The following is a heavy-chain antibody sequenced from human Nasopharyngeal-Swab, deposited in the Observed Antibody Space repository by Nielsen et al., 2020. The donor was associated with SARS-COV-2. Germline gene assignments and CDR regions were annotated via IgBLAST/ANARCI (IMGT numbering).Heavy chain of an antibody. CDR3: AKRYCSGNSCYATDY. CDR2: TSSSSSYI. Sequence: GGSLRLSCAASGFTFNKYNFNWVRQAPGKGLEWVSSTSSSSSYIYYADSVKGRFTISRDNSKNTLYLQMNSLRAEDTAVYYCAKRYCSGNSCYATDYWGQGTLVTVSS. CDR1: GFTFNKYN. J-gene: IGHJ4*02. D-gene: IGHD2-2*01. V-gene: IGHV3-21*04.